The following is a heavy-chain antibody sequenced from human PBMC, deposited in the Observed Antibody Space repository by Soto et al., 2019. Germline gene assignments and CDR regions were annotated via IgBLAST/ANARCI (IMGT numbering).Heavy chain of an antibody. CDR2: ISYDGSNK. Sequence: GGSLRLSCAASGFTFSSYGMHWVRQAPGKGLEWVAVISYDGSNKYYADSVKGRFTISRDNSKNTLYLQMNSLRAEDTAVYYCAKGEARGAMVTQYYFDYWGQGTLVTVSS. CDR3: AKGEARGAMVTQYYFDY. D-gene: IGHD5-18*01. V-gene: IGHV3-30*18. CDR1: GFTFSSYG. J-gene: IGHJ4*02.